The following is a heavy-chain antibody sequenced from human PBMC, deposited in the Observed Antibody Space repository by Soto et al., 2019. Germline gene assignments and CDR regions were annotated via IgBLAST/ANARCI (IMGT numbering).Heavy chain of an antibody. D-gene: IGHD2-21*02. Sequence: LVESGGDLVYPGGSLRLSCVASGFRFSDHSMNWVRKAPGKGLQWISYISSNSDTTYYADSVKGRFTVSRDNAKNALFLQMNSLRDDDTATYDCARLPKGSLVTAWGQGARVTVSS. CDR2: ISSNSDTT. CDR1: GFRFSDHS. J-gene: IGHJ4*02. CDR3: ARLPKGSLVTA. V-gene: IGHV3-48*02.